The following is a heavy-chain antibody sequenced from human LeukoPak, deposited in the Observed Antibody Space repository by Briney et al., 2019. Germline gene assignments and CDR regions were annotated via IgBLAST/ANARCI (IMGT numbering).Heavy chain of an antibody. Sequence: QAGGSLRLSCAASGFTFSSYAMSWVRQAPGKGLGWGSAFSGNDVSTYYADSVKGRFTISSDNSKNTLYLQMNSLRAEDTAVYYCVIGGGSSWSRVYAFDIWGQGTMVTVSS. CDR3: VIGGGSSWSRVYAFDI. J-gene: IGHJ3*02. D-gene: IGHD6-13*01. CDR2: FSGNDVST. CDR1: GFTFSSYA. V-gene: IGHV3-23*01.